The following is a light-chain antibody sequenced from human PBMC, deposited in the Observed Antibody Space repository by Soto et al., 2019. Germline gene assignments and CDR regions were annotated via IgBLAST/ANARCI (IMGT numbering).Light chain of an antibody. CDR1: QSISSW. CDR2: KAS. CDR3: QQYNSYPWT. J-gene: IGKJ1*01. V-gene: IGKV1-5*03. Sequence: DIQMAQSPSSLSASVGGRVTIACRASQSISSWLAWYQQKPGKAPKLLIYKASSLESGVPSRFSGSGSGTEFTLTISSLQPEDFATYYCQQYNSYPWTFGQGTKVDIK.